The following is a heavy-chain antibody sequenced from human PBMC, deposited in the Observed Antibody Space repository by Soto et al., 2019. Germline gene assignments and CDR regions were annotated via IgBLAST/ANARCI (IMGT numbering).Heavy chain of an antibody. CDR2: IIPIIDTT. CDR3: ARDTGDRDAFSL. CDR1: GGNFNNYA. D-gene: IGHD2-21*01. V-gene: IGHV1-69*06. Sequence: QVQLVQSGAEVMKPGSSVKVSCKASGGNFNNYAISLVRQAPAQRLQWMGGIIPIIDTTHYAQMLQGRVTISADRGRTTVYMEWTGLTSDVSATYFCARDTGDRDAFSLCGQGTVVTVSS. J-gene: IGHJ3*01.